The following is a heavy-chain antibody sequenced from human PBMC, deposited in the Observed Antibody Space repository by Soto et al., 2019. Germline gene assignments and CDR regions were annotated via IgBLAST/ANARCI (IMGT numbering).Heavy chain of an antibody. V-gene: IGHV1-18*01. CDR1: GYTFTSYG. J-gene: IGHJ6*02. D-gene: IGHD3-3*01. CDR3: ARDDFWSGYYPRSYYYGMDV. Sequence: ASVKVSFKAPGYTFTSYGISWVRQAPGQGLEWMGWISAYSGNTNYAQKLQGRVTMTTDTSTSTAYMELRSLRSDDTAVYYCARDDFWSGYYPRSYYYGMDVWGQGTTVTVSS. CDR2: ISAYSGNT.